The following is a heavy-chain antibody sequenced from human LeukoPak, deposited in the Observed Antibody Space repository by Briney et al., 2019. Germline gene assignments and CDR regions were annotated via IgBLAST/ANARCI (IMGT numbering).Heavy chain of an antibody. CDR3: ARSRWLDAFDY. CDR1: GFSFSSYS. J-gene: IGHJ4*02. CDR2: RNGGSI. Sequence: GGSLRLSCAASGFSFSSYSMKWVRQAPGKGLEWVSGRNGGSIGYAHSVKGRFTISRDNAKNTLYLQMNSLRADDTAVYYCARSRWLDAFDYWGQGTLVTVSS. V-gene: IGHV3-20*04. D-gene: IGHD6-19*01.